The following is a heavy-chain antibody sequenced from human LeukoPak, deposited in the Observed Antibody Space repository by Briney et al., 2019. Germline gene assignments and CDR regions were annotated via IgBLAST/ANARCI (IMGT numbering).Heavy chain of an antibody. CDR3: TPYSSSSYFQH. J-gene: IGHJ1*01. V-gene: IGHV3-49*04. CDR2: IRSKAYGGTT. D-gene: IGHD6-6*01. CDR1: GFTFGDYA. Sequence: TGRSLILSCTASGFTFGDYAMSWVRQAPGKGLEGVGYIRSKAYGGTTEYAGSVKGRFTISRDDSKSIAYLQMNSLKTEDTAVYYCTPYSSSSYFQHWGQGTLVTVSS.